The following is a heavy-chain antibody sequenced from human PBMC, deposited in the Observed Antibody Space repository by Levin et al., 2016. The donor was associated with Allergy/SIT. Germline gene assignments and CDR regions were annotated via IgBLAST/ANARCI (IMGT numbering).Heavy chain of an antibody. D-gene: IGHD3-3*01. CDR1: GFTFSNAW. J-gene: IGHJ6*02. CDR2: IKSKTDGGTT. CDR3: TTLFIYDFWSGLYGMDV. V-gene: IGHV3-15*01. Sequence: GGSLRLSCAASGFTFSNAWMSWVRQAPGKGLEWVGRIKSKTDGGTTDYAAPVKGRFTISRDDSKNTLYLQMNSLKTEDTAVYYCTTLFIYDFWSGLYGMDVWGQGTTVTVSS.